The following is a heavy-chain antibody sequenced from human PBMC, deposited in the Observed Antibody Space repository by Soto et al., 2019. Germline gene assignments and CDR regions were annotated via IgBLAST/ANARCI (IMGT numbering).Heavy chain of an antibody. Sequence: KPSETLSLTCAVSGGSISSGGYSWSWIRQPPGKGLEWIGYIYHSGSTYYNPSLKSRVTISVDRSKNQFSLKLSSVTAADTAVYYCASFYSSSSGTFFDYWGQGTLVTSPQ. CDR2: IYHSGST. J-gene: IGHJ4*02. CDR3: ASFYSSSSGTFFDY. D-gene: IGHD6-6*01. CDR1: GGSISSGGYS. V-gene: IGHV4-30-2*01.